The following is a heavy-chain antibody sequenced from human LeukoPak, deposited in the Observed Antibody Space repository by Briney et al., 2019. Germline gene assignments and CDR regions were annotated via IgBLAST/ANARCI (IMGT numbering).Heavy chain of an antibody. CDR3: ARASGYDFEAFDI. CDR1: GGSISSYY. D-gene: IGHD5-12*01. CDR2: IYYSGST. Sequence: SETLSLTCTVSGGSISSYYWSWIRQPPGKGLEWIGHIYYSGSTNYNPSLKSRVTISVDTSKNQFSLKLSSVTAADTAVYYCARASGYDFEAFDIWGQGTMVTVSS. J-gene: IGHJ3*02. V-gene: IGHV4-59*08.